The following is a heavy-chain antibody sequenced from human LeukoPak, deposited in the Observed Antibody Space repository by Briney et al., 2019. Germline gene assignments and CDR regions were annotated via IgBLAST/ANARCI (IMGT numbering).Heavy chain of an antibody. J-gene: IGHJ4*02. Sequence: ASVKVSCKASGYTFTRYYIHWVPQARGQGLEWMGWINPNINGTNYAQKFQGRVTMTGDRSISTAYMEWSRLRSDGTAVYYCARERTPGSGYGVDYWGQGTVVTVSS. D-gene: IGHD6-25*01. CDR1: GYTFTRYY. CDR2: INPNINGT. CDR3: ARERTPGSGYGVDY. V-gene: IGHV1-2*02.